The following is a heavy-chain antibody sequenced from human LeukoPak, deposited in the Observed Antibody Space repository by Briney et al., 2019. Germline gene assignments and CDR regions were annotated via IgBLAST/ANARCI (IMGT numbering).Heavy chain of an antibody. CDR3: AKAFTWIQLWCFDY. J-gene: IGHJ4*02. D-gene: IGHD5-18*01. V-gene: IGHV3-23*01. CDR2: ISSSGGST. CDR1: GFTFSSYG. Sequence: GSLRLSCAASGFTFSSYGMSWVRQAPGKGLEWVSAISSSGGSTYYADSVKGRFTISRDNSKNTLYLQMNSLRAEDTAVYYCAKAFTWIQLWCFDYSGQGTLVTVSS.